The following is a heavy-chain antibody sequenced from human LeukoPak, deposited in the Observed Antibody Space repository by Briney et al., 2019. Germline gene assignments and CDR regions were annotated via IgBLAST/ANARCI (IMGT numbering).Heavy chain of an antibody. CDR1: NYTFTNYG. J-gene: IGHJ4*02. Sequence: ASVKVSCKGSNYTFTNYGISWVRQAPGQGLEWMGWISAYNGNTNYAQKLQGRVTMTTDTSTSTAYMELSSLRSEDTAVYSCARIGSGSYRDYYFDYWGQGTLVTVSS. V-gene: IGHV1-18*01. CDR2: ISAYNGNT. D-gene: IGHD3-10*01. CDR3: ARIGSGSYRDYYFDY.